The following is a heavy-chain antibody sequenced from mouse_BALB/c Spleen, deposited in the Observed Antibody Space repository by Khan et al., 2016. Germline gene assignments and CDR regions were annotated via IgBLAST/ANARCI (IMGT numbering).Heavy chain of an antibody. CDR2: IDPANGNT. CDR3: ARSPYDYDVGFAY. D-gene: IGHD2-4*01. J-gene: IGHJ3*01. CDR1: GFNIKDTY. V-gene: IGHV14-3*02. Sequence: VQLQQPEAELVKPGASVKLSCTASGFNIKDTYMHWVKQRPEQGLEWIGRIDPANGNTKYDPKFQGKATITADTSSNTAYLQLSSLTSEDTAVYYCARSPYDYDVGFAYWGQGTLVTVSA.